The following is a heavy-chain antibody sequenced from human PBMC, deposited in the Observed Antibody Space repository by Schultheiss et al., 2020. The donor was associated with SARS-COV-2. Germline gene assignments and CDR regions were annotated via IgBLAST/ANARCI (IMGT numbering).Heavy chain of an antibody. CDR2: ISGSGGST. CDR1: GFTFSSYW. J-gene: IGHJ4*02. D-gene: IGHD3-10*01. CDR3: ARAQDAGHLDY. V-gene: IGHV3-23*01. Sequence: GGSLRLSCAASGFTFSSYWMHWVRQAPGKGLEWVSAISGSGGSTYYADSVKGRFTISRDNAKNSLYLQMNSLRAEDTAVYYCARAQDAGHLDYWGQGTLVTVSS.